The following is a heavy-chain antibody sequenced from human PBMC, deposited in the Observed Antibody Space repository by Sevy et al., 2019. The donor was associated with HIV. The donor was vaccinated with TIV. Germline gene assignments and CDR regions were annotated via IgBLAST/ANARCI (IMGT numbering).Heavy chain of an antibody. Sequence: SETLSLTCTVSGGSISSGGYYWSWIRQHPGKGLEWIGYIYYSGSTYYNPSLKSRVTISVDTSKNQCSLKLSSVTAADTAVYYCARLPITIFGVVISPYYYYYMDVWGNGTTVTVSS. D-gene: IGHD3-3*01. J-gene: IGHJ6*03. CDR2: IYYSGST. CDR3: ARLPITIFGVVISPYYYYYMDV. CDR1: GGSISSGGYY. V-gene: IGHV4-31*03.